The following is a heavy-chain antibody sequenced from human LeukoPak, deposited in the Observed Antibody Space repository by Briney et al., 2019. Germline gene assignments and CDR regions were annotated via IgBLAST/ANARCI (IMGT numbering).Heavy chain of an antibody. Sequence: SVKVSCKASGYTFTSYGISWVRQAPGQGLEWMGGIIPIFGTANYAQKFQGRVTITADESTSTAYMELSSLRSEDTAVYYCARDGRWSSQLLVLSGFDPWGQGTLVTVSS. CDR2: IIPIFGTA. V-gene: IGHV1-69*13. CDR3: ARDGRWSSQLLVLSGFDP. CDR1: GYTFTSYG. J-gene: IGHJ5*02. D-gene: IGHD6-19*01.